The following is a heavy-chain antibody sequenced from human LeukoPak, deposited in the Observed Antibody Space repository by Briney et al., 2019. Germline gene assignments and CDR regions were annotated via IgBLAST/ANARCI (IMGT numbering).Heavy chain of an antibody. J-gene: IGHJ4*02. Sequence: ASVKVSCKASGYTFSNYCMHWVRQAPGQGLEWMGILNPTYGIPIYAQTFEGRVTMTRDMSTSTVYMELSTLRSDDTAVYYCASPQSRSFGELLHWGQGTLVTVSS. D-gene: IGHD3-10*01. CDR3: ASPQSRSFGELLH. CDR2: LNPTYGIP. CDR1: GYTFSNYC. V-gene: IGHV1-46*01.